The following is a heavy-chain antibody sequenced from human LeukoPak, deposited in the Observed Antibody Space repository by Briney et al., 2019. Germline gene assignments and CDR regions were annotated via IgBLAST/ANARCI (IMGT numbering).Heavy chain of an antibody. Sequence: GGSLRLSCAASGFTFSSYSMNWVRQAPGKGLEWVSSISSSSSYIYYADSVKGRFTISRDNAKNSLYLQMNSLRAEDTAVYYCARSGSGSYYNSNWNDEDFDYWGQGTLVTVSS. D-gene: IGHD3-10*01. CDR3: ARSGSGSYYNSNWNDEDFDY. J-gene: IGHJ4*02. CDR2: ISSSSSYI. V-gene: IGHV3-21*01. CDR1: GFTFSSYS.